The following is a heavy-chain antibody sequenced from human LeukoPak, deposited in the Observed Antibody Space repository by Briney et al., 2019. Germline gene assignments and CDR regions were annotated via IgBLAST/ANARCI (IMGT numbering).Heavy chain of an antibody. J-gene: IGHJ6*02. CDR3: ARAYDILTGYRYYGMDV. Sequence: PGGSLRLSCAASGFTFSSYAMSWVRQAPGKGLEWVSAISGSGGSTYYADSVKGRFTISRDNSKSTLYLQMNSLRAEDTAVYYCARAYDILTGYRYYGMDVWGQGTTVTVSS. V-gene: IGHV3-23*01. CDR1: GFTFSSYA. D-gene: IGHD3-9*01. CDR2: ISGSGGST.